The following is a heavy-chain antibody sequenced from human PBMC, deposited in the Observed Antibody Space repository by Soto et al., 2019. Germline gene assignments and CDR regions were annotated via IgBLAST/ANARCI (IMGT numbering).Heavy chain of an antibody. J-gene: IGHJ4*02. V-gene: IGHV3-48*02. D-gene: IGHD3-16*01. CDR2: ISNSSSTI. Sequence: GGSLRLSCAASGFTFSSHSMNWVRQAPGKGLEWVSYISNSSSTIYYAISVKGRFTISRGNAKKSLYLQMNSLRDEDTAVYYCGKVFGGDPGYWGQGTLVTVSS. CDR3: GKVFGGDPGY. CDR1: GFTFSSHS.